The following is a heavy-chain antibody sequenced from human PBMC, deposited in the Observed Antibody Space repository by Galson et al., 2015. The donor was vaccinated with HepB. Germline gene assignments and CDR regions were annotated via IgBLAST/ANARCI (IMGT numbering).Heavy chain of an antibody. CDR2: MNSDGSST. CDR1: GFIFSRYW. Sequence: SLRLSCAASGFIFSRYWMHWVRHAPGKGLEWVSRMNSDGSSTTYADSVKGRFTISRDNAKNTLYLQMNSLRAEDTAVYYCTRRPGDWFDPWGQGTLVIVSS. CDR3: TRRPGDWFDP. V-gene: IGHV3-74*01. J-gene: IGHJ5*02.